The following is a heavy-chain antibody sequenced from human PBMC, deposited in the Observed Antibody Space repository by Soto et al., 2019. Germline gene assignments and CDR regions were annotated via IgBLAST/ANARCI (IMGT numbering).Heavy chain of an antibody. CDR2: IKSKTDGGTT. CDR3: TTDGGGLHSYGYWYYGMDV. Sequence: EVQLVESGGGLVKPGGSLRLSCAASGITFSNAWMNWVRQAPGKGLDLVGRIKSKTDGGTTDYAAPVKGRFTISRDDSKNTLYLQMNSLKTEDTAVYYCTTDGGGLHSYGYWYYGMDVWGQGTTVTVSS. V-gene: IGHV3-15*07. CDR1: GITFSNAW. J-gene: IGHJ6*02. D-gene: IGHD5-18*01.